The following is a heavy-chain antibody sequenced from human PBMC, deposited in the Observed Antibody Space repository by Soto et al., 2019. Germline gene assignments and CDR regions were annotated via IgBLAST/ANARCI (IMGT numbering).Heavy chain of an antibody. J-gene: IGHJ4*02. CDR1: GYTFTGDY. CDR3: ARYTGSNSLFDS. V-gene: IGHV1-2*02. D-gene: IGHD1-26*01. Sequence: ASVKVSRKASGYTFTGDYLHWVRQAPGQGLEWMAWINPKSGYTKSAQKFQARVTLTRDTSISTAYMELRSLRSEDTAVYFCARYTGSNSLFDSWGQGTLITVSS. CDR2: INPKSGYT.